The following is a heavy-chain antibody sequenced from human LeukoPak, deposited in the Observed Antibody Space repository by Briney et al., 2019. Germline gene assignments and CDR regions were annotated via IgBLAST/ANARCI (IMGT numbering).Heavy chain of an antibody. CDR2: ISYDGSNK. CDR1: GFTFGGYL. D-gene: IGHD6-19*01. V-gene: IGHV3-30-3*01. CDR3: ARGGFFSLEQWNFDY. J-gene: IGHJ4*02. Sequence: PGGSLRLSCTGSGFTFGGYLMSWVRQAPGKGLEWVAVISYDGSNKYYADSVKGRFTISRDNSKNTLYLQMNSLRAEDTAVYYCARGGFFSLEQWNFDYWGQGTLVTVSS.